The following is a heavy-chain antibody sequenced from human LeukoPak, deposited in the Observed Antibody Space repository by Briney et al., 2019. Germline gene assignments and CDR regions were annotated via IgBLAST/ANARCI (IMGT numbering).Heavy chain of an antibody. J-gene: IGHJ6*03. V-gene: IGHV3-48*02. Sequence: PGGSLRLSCAASGFTFSNYNMNWVRQAPGKGLEWVAYITLSRTTIYYADSVKGRFTISRDNAKNSLSLQMNSLRDEDTAVYYCARGYSSSWHHYYYYMDVWGKGTTVTVSS. CDR3: ARGYSSSWHHYYYYMDV. CDR2: ITLSRTTI. D-gene: IGHD6-13*01. CDR1: GFTFSNYN.